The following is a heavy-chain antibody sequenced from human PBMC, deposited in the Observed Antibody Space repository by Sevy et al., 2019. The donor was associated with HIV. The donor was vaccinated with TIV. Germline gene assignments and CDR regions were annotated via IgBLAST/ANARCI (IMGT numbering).Heavy chain of an antibody. V-gene: IGHV3-7*01. CDR3: ARGGPLVDGALIPWGMDV. J-gene: IGHJ6*02. Sequence: GGSLRLSCAASGFTFATYAMHWVRQAPGKGLDWVANIKQGGSDKYYVDSVKGRFTLSRDNAKNSLSLQMNSLRAEDTAVYYCARGGPLVDGALIPWGMDVWGQGTTVTVSS. CDR2: IKQGGSDK. D-gene: IGHD1-26*01. CDR1: GFTFATYA.